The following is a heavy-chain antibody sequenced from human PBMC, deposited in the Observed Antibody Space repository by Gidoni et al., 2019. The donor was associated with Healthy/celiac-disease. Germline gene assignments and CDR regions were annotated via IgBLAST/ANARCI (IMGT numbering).Heavy chain of an antibody. Sequence: EVQLVESGGGLVKPGGSLSLSCAASGFTFSNAWMSWVRQAPGKGLEWVGRIKSKTDGGTTDYAAPVKGRFTISRDDSKNTLYLQMNSLKTEDTAVYYCTTPNYYDYIWGEGNFDYWGQGTLVTVSS. V-gene: IGHV3-15*01. CDR1: GFTFSNAW. CDR2: IKSKTDGGTT. D-gene: IGHD3-16*01. J-gene: IGHJ4*02. CDR3: TTPNYYDYIWGEGNFDY.